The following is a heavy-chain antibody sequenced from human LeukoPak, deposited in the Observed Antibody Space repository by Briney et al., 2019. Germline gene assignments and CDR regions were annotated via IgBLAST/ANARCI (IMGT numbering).Heavy chain of an antibody. Sequence: ASVKVSCKASGYTFTGYYMHWVRQAPGQGLEWMGWINPNSGGTNYAQKFQGRVTMTGDTSISTAYMELSRLRSDDTAVYYCARGSNWGWNWFDPWGQGTLVTVSS. CDR1: GYTFTGYY. D-gene: IGHD7-27*01. CDR2: INPNSGGT. CDR3: ARGSNWGWNWFDP. V-gene: IGHV1-2*02. J-gene: IGHJ5*02.